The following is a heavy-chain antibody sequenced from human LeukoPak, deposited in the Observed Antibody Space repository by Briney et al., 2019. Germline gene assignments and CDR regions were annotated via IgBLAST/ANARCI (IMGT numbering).Heavy chain of an antibody. CDR2: IYYSGST. J-gene: IGHJ5*02. D-gene: IGHD3-16*02. Sequence: PSETLSLTCTVSGGSLSSYYWSWIRQPPGKELEWIGYIYYSGSTNYNPSLKSRVTISLDTSKNQFSLKLSSVTAADTAVYYCARDNLMITFGGVIGGFDPWGQGTLVTVSS. CDR1: GGSLSSYY. V-gene: IGHV4-59*01. CDR3: ARDNLMITFGGVIGGFDP.